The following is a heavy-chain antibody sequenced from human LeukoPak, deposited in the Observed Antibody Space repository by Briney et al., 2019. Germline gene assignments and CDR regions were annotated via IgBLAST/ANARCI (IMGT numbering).Heavy chain of an antibody. D-gene: IGHD1-1*01. CDR2: IIPILGIA. V-gene: IGHV1-69*04. J-gene: IGHJ6*02. CDR3: ARPIGGDGTYYYYYYGMDV. CDR1: GGTFSSYA. Sequence: GASAKVSCKASGGTFSSYAISWVRQAPGQGLEWMGRIIPILGIANYAQKFQGRVTITADKSTSTAYMELSSLRSEDTAVYYCARPIGGDGTYYYYYYGMDVWGQGTTVTVSS.